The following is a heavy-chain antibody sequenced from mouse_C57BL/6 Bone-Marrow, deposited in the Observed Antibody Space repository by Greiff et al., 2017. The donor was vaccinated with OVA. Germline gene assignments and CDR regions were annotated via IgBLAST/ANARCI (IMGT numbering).Heavy chain of an antibody. CDR2: ISSGSSTI. V-gene: IGHV5-17*01. CDR1: GFTFSDYG. J-gene: IGHJ1*03. CDR3: ARRTHYYGSSYRYFDV. Sequence: EVQGVESGGGLVKPGGSLKLSCAASGFTFSDYGMHWVRQAPEKGLEWVAYISSGSSTIYYADTVKGRFTISRDNAKNTLFLQMTSLRSEDTAMYYCARRTHYYGSSYRYFDVWGTGTTVTVAS. D-gene: IGHD1-1*01.